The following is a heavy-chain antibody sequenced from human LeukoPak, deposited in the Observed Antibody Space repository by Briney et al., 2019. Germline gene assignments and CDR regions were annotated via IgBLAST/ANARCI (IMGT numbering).Heavy chain of an antibody. D-gene: IGHD6-19*01. CDR3: ARDPRYSSGWYSDY. V-gene: IGHV3-7*03. CDR1: GFTCSSYW. Sequence: GGSLRLSCAASGFTCSSYWKSWVRQAPGKGLEWVANIKQDGSEKYYVDSVKGRFTISRDNAKNSLYLQMNSLRAEDTAVYYCARDPRYSSGWYSDYWGQGTLVTVSS. CDR2: IKQDGSEK. J-gene: IGHJ4*02.